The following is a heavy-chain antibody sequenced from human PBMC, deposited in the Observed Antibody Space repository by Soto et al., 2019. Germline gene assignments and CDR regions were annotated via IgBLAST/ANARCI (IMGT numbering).Heavy chain of an antibody. D-gene: IGHD2-21*01. CDR2: ISGSGGST. V-gene: IGHV3-23*01. CDR1: EFTFSSYA. J-gene: IGHJ3*02. CDR3: ANCYRRGRKKDAFDT. Sequence: GGSLRLSCAASEFTFSSYAMSWVRQAPGKGLEWVSAISGSGGSTYYADSVKGRFTISRDNSKNTLYLQMNSLRAEDTALYYCANCYRRGRKKDAFDTWAQGTMDTVSS.